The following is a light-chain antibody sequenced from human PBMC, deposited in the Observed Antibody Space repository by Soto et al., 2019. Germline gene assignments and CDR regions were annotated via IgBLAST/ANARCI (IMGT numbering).Light chain of an antibody. Sequence: DIVMTQSPDSLAVSLGERATINCKSSQSVLYSSNHKNYLAWYQQKPGQPPKLLIYWASTRESGVPDRFSGSGSGTDFTLTIISLQAEDVAVYDCQQYYSTLWTFGQGTKVEIK. J-gene: IGKJ1*01. CDR3: QQYYSTLWT. CDR1: QSVLYSSNHKNY. CDR2: WAS. V-gene: IGKV4-1*01.